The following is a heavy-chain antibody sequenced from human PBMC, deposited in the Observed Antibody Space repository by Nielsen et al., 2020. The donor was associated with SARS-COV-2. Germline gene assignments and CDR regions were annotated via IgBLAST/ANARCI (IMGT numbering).Heavy chain of an antibody. D-gene: IGHD3-9*01. CDR2: ISSSGSTI. Sequence: GGSLRLSCAASGFTFSSYEMNWVRQAPGKGLEWVSYISSSGSTIYYADSVKGRFTISRDNAKNTLYLQMNSLRAEDTAVYYCARDRTVLRYFDWSRVYGMDVWGQGTTVTSP. CDR1: GFTFSSYE. V-gene: IGHV3-48*03. CDR3: ARDRTVLRYFDWSRVYGMDV. J-gene: IGHJ6*02.